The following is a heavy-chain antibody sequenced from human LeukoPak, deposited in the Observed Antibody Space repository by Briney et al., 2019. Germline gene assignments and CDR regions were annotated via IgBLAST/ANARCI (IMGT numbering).Heavy chain of an antibody. CDR1: GYSFTSYW. D-gene: IGHD2-2*01. V-gene: IGHV5-51*01. CDR2: IYPGDSDT. Sequence: SGESLKISCKGSGYSFTSYWIGWVRQMPGKGLEWMGIIYPGDSDTRYSPSFQGQVTISADKSISTAYLQWSSLKASDTAMYYCARQRKVPAATDSGYYYYYYMDVWGKGTTVTVSS. CDR3: ARQRKVPAATDSGYYYYYYMDV. J-gene: IGHJ6*03.